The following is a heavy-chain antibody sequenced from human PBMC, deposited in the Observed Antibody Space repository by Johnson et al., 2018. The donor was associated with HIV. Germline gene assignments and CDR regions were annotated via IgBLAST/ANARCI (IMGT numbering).Heavy chain of an antibody. CDR2: IKSKAKNYAT. D-gene: IGHD2-21*02. CDR1: GFTFSNAW. V-gene: IGHV3-15*01. CDR3: SLYGNGGDCSHAFDI. J-gene: IGHJ3*02. Sequence: EVQLVESGGGLVKPGGSLRLSCAASGFTFSNAWMSWVRQAPGKGLEWVGRIKSKAKNYATEYGASEQGRFTISRDDSKNTAYLKMTSLKTEDTAVYYCSLYGNGGDCSHAFDIWGQGTMVTVSS.